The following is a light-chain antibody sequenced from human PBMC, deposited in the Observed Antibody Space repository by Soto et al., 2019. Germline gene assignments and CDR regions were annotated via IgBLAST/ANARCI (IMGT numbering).Light chain of an antibody. Sequence: EIVMTQSPATLSLSPGERATLSCRASQSVIGNLAWYQQKPGQAPRLLIYGASTRATGIPARFSGSGSGTDFPLTISSLKSEDFAVYYCQQYDNWPKTFGQGTKVEVK. J-gene: IGKJ1*01. V-gene: IGKV3-15*01. CDR2: GAS. CDR3: QQYDNWPKT. CDR1: QSVIGN.